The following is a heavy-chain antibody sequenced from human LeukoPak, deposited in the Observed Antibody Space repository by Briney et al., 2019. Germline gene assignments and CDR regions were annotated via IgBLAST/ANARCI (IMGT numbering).Heavy chain of an antibody. D-gene: IGHD2-8*01. Sequence: VASVKVSYKASGYTFTSYYMHWVRQAPGQGLEWMGLINPTGGSTGYAQKFQGRVTMTRDMSTSTDYMELSSLRSEDTAIYYCARDNAWWFDPWGQGTLVTVSS. CDR3: ARDNAWWFDP. CDR2: INPTGGST. V-gene: IGHV1-46*01. J-gene: IGHJ5*02. CDR1: GYTFTSYY.